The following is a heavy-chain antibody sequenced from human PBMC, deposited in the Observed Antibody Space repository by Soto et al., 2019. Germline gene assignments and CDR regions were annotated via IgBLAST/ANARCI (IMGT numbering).Heavy chain of an antibody. CDR3: ARAQSIRGVIVVPYYFGY. V-gene: IGHV4-34*01. CDR2: INHSGST. J-gene: IGHJ4*02. D-gene: IGHD3-10*01. CDR1: GGSLSGYY. Sequence: SETLSLTCSVYGGSLSGYYWSWTRQPPGKGLEWIGEINHSGSTNYNPSLKSRVTISVDTSKNQCSLKLSSVTAADTAVYYCARAQSIRGVIVVPYYFGYRGQGTVGTCSS.